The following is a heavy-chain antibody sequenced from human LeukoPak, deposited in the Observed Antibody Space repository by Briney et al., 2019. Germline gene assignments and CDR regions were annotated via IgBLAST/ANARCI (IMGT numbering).Heavy chain of an antibody. J-gene: IGHJ4*02. V-gene: IGHV4-39*07. CDR2: IYYSGST. Sequence: ASETLSLTCIVSGGSISSSSYYWGWIRQPPGKGLKWIGSIYYSGSTYYNPSLKSRVTISVDTSKNQFSLKLSSVTAADTAVYYCARGNGLWLPLGYWGQGTLVTVSS. CDR1: GGSISSSSYY. CDR3: ARGNGLWLPLGY. D-gene: IGHD5-18*01.